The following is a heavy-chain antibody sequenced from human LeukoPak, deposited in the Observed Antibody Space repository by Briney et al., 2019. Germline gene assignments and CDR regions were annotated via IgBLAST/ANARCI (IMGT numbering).Heavy chain of an antibody. CDR3: ASNSGYEKGY. Sequence: GGSLRLSCAASGFTFSSYAMHWVRQAPGKGLEWVAVISYDGSNEYYADSVKGRFTISRDNSKNTLYLQMNSLRAEDTAVYYCASNSGYEKGYWGQGTLVTVSS. CDR1: GFTFSSYA. CDR2: ISYDGSNE. D-gene: IGHD5-12*01. J-gene: IGHJ4*02. V-gene: IGHV3-30*04.